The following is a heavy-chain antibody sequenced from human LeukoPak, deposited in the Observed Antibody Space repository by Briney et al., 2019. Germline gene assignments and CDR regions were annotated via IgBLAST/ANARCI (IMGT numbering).Heavy chain of an antibody. J-gene: IGHJ4*02. CDR1: GGTFSSYA. CDR2: IIPIFGIA. CDR3: ARDLGYSGYDPTYYYDSSGYYQHYYFDY. Sequence: SVKVSCKASGGTFSSYAISWVRQAPGQGLEWMGRIIPIFGIANYAQKFQGRVTITADKSTSTAYMEPSSLRSEDTAVYYCARDLGYSGYDPTYYYDSSGYYQHYYFDYWGQGTLVTVSS. D-gene: IGHD3-22*01. V-gene: IGHV1-69*04.